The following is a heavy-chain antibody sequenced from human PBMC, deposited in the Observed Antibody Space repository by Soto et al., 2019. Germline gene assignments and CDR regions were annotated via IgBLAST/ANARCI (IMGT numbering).Heavy chain of an antibody. CDR3: ARAAPRYCSGGSCYSGGDY. CDR1: GGSFSGYY. J-gene: IGHJ4*02. Sequence: QVQLQQWGAGLLKPSETLSLTCAVYGGSFSGYYWSWIRQPPGKGLEWIGEINHSGSTNYNPSLKIRATIAVDTSKNQFSLKLSSVTAADTAVYYCARAAPRYCSGGSCYSGGDYWGQGTLVTVSS. V-gene: IGHV4-34*01. D-gene: IGHD2-15*01. CDR2: INHSGST.